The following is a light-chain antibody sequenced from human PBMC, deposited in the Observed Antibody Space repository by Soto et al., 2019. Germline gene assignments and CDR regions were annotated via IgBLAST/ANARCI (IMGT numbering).Light chain of an antibody. CDR1: QSLRSS. Sequence: MTQSPDTLSVSLGERATLSCRASQSLRSSLAWYQQKPGQAPRLLIYDASTRATGIPARFSGSGSGTDFTLTISGLQSEDFAVYYCRQYNNWPQTFGQGTKVDI. CDR2: DAS. V-gene: IGKV3-15*01. J-gene: IGKJ1*01. CDR3: RQYNNWPQT.